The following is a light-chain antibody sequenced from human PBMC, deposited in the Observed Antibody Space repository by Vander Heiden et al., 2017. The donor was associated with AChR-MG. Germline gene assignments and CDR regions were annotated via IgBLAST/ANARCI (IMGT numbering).Light chain of an antibody. CDR3: CSYAGSSTVV. CDR1: SSDVGSYNL. CDR2: EVT. Sequence: QSALTQPASVSGSPGQSITISCAGASSDVGSYNLVSWDQQHPRKAPKLMIYEVTKRPSRVSNRFSGSKSGNTASLTISGLQAEDEADYYCCSYAGSSTVVFGGGTKLTVL. V-gene: IGLV2-23*02. J-gene: IGLJ2*01.